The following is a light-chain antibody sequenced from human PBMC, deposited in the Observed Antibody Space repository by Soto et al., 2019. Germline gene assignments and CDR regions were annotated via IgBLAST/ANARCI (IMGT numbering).Light chain of an antibody. V-gene: IGLV2-11*01. Sequence: QSALTQPRSVSGSPGQSVTISCTGTSSDAGGYNYVSWYQQHPGKAPKLMLYDVTKRPSGVPDRFSGSKSGNTASLTISGLQAEDEADYYCSSFTSSITYVFGTGTKVTVL. J-gene: IGLJ1*01. CDR2: DVT. CDR3: SSFTSSITYV. CDR1: SSDAGGYNY.